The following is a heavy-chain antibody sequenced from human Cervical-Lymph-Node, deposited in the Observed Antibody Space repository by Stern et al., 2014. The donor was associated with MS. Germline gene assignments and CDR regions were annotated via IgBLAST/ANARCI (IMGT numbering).Heavy chain of an antibody. CDR2: IGTAGDT. D-gene: IGHD2-2*01. V-gene: IGHV3-13*01. Sequence: EVHLVESGGGLVQPGGSLRLSCAASGFTFSSYDMHWVRQATGKGLEWVSAIGTAGDTYYPGSVKGRFTISRENAKNSLYLQMNSLRAGDTAVYYCARDRPYCSSTSCYHNRGYGMDVWGQGTTVTVSS. CDR1: GFTFSSYD. J-gene: IGHJ6*02. CDR3: ARDRPYCSSTSCYHNRGYGMDV.